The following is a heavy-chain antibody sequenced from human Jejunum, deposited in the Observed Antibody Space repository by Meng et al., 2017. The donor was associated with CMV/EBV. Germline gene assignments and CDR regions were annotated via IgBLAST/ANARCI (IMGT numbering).Heavy chain of an antibody. CDR1: GYSFTSYW. J-gene: IGHJ6*02. V-gene: IGHV5-51*01. Sequence: SGYSFTSYWIGWVRQMPGKGLEWMGIIYPGESDTRYSPSFQGQVIISADKSITTAYLQWSSLKASDTAMYYCARRGYSYGYGMDVWGQGTKVTVSS. CDR2: IYPGESDT. CDR3: ARRGYSYGYGMDV. D-gene: IGHD5-18*01.